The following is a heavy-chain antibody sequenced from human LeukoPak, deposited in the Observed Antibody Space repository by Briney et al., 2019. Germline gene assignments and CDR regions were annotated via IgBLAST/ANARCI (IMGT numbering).Heavy chain of an antibody. CDR2: IWYDGSNK. D-gene: IGHD3-9*01. V-gene: IGHV3-33*01. Sequence: GSLRLSCAASGFTFSSYGMHWVRQAPGKGLEWVAVIWYDGSNKYYADSVKGRFTISRDNSKNTLYLQMNSLRAEDTAVYYCARGSPLMYYDILTGTSEYNWFDPWGQGTLVTVSS. J-gene: IGHJ5*02. CDR1: GFTFSSYG. CDR3: ARGSPLMYYDILTGTSEYNWFDP.